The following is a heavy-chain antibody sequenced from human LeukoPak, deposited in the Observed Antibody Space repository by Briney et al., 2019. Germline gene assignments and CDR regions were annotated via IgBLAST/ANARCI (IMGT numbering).Heavy chain of an antibody. D-gene: IGHD5-18*01. Sequence: GSVRVSCTASGYTFTGYDMNWVRQAPGQGLEWMGWITLNTGDTHYAQTLQDRVTITRDTANSSAYLEMNRLRAEDTAVYYCARAGDTAMVSGYYYYMDVWGKGTTVTVSS. J-gene: IGHJ6*03. CDR2: ITLNTGDT. V-gene: IGHV1-2*02. CDR1: GYTFTGYD. CDR3: ARAGDTAMVSGYYYYMDV.